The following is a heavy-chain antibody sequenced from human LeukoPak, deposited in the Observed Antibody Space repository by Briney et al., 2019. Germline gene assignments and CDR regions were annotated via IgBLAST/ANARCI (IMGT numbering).Heavy chain of an antibody. Sequence: PGGSLRLSCAASGFTASSNYMSWVRQAPGKGLEWVSVIYSGGSTYYADSVKGRFTISRDNAKNSLYLQMNSLRAEDTAVYYCARGSRGYDYVWGSYRDPLDYWGQGTLVTVSS. D-gene: IGHD3-16*02. CDR3: ARGSRGYDYVWGSYRDPLDY. CDR2: IYSGGST. V-gene: IGHV3-53*01. J-gene: IGHJ4*02. CDR1: GFTASSNY.